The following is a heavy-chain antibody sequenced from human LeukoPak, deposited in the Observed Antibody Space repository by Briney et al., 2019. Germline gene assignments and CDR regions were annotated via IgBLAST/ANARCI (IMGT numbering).Heavy chain of an antibody. J-gene: IGHJ4*02. CDR2: IRYDGSNK. V-gene: IGHV3-30*02. Sequence: GGSLRLSCAASGFTFSSYGMHWVRQAPGKGLEWVAFIRYDGSNKYYADSVKGRFTISRDNSKNTLYLQMDSLRAEDTAVYYCAKDSGGIAVATPDYWGQGTLVTVSS. D-gene: IGHD6-19*01. CDR3: AKDSGGIAVATPDY. CDR1: GFTFSSYG.